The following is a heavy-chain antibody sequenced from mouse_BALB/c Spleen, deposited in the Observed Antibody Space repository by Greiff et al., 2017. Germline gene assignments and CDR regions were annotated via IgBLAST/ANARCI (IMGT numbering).Heavy chain of an antibody. CDR1: GYTFSSYW. Sequence: LQESGAELMKPGASVKISCKATGYTFSSYWIEWVKQRPGHGLEWIGEILPGSGSTNYNEKFKGKATFTADTSSNTAYMQLSSLTSEDSAVYYCARYYYGSSLYYYAMDYWGQGTSVTVSS. CDR3: ARYYYGSSLYYYAMDY. CDR2: ILPGSGST. D-gene: IGHD1-1*01. J-gene: IGHJ4*01. V-gene: IGHV1-9*01.